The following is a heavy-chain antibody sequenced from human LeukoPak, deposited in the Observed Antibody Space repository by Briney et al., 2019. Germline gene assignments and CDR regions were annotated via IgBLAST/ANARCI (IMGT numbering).Heavy chain of an antibody. D-gene: IGHD2-2*01. Sequence: GASVKVSCKASGFTFTSSAMQWVRQARGQRLGWIGWIVVGSGNTNYAQKFQERVTITRDMSTSTAYMELSSLRSEDTAVYYCAAAVIVVVPAATDAFDIWGQGTMVTVSS. V-gene: IGHV1-58*02. J-gene: IGHJ3*02. CDR1: GFTFTSSA. CDR2: IVVGSGNT. CDR3: AAAVIVVVPAATDAFDI.